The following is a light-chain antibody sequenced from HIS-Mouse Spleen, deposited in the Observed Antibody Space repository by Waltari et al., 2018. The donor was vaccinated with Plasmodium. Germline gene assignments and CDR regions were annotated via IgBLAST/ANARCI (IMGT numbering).Light chain of an antibody. CDR2: DVS. Sequence: QSALTQPRPVSGSPGKSVTISCTGTSSDVRGYNYVSGYQTHPRKAPKLTSYDVSKRPAGVPDRFSGAKSGNTASLTISGRQAEDEADYSCCSYAGSYTWVFGGGTKLTVL. V-gene: IGLV2-11*01. CDR3: CSYAGSYTWV. CDR1: SSDVRGYNY. J-gene: IGLJ2*01.